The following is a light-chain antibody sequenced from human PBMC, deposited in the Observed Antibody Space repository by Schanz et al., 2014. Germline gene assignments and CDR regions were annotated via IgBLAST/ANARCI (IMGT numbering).Light chain of an antibody. CDR3: SAYTRSSAHWF. J-gene: IGLJ3*02. Sequence: QSALTQPRSVSGSPGQSVTISCTGTSSDVGGYNYVSWYQQHPGKAPKLMIYDVSKRPSGVPDRFSGSKSGNTASLTISGLQAEDEADYYCSAYTRSSAHWFFGGGTKLTVL. CDR1: SSDVGGYNY. CDR2: DVS. V-gene: IGLV2-11*01.